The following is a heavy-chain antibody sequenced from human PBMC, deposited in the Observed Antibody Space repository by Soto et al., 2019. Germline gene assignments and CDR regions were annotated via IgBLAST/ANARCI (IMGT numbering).Heavy chain of an antibody. CDR2: FSGSGGIT. CDR3: AKGTTRWGIAARADLFDY. Sequence: PGGSLRLSCAASGFTFSSYAMSWVRQAPGKGLEWVSAFSGSGGITYYADSVKGRFTISRDNSKNTLYLQMNSLRAEDTAVYYCAKGTTRWGIAARADLFDYWGQGTLVTAPQ. J-gene: IGHJ4*02. V-gene: IGHV3-23*01. D-gene: IGHD6-6*01. CDR1: GFTFSSYA.